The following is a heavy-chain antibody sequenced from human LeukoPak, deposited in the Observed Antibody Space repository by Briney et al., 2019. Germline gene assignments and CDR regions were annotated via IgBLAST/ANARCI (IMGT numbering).Heavy chain of an antibody. CDR3: AGTYYYGSGSYRDY. V-gene: IGHV1-69*06. D-gene: IGHD3-10*01. J-gene: IGHJ4*02. CDR1: GGTFSSHA. Sequence: SVKVSCKASGGTFSSHAISWVRQAPGQGLEWMGGIIPIFGTANYAQKFQGRVTITADKSTSTAYMELSSLRSEDTAVYYCAGTYYYGSGSYRDYWGQGTLVTVSS. CDR2: IIPIFGTA.